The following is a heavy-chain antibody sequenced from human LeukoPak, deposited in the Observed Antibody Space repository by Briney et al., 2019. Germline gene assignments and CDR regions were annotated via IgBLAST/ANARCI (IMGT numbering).Heavy chain of an antibody. J-gene: IGHJ4*02. Sequence: ETLSLTCTVSGGSISSYYWNWVRQAPGKGLEWVSSISSSSSYIYYADSVKGRFTISRDNAKNSLYLQMNSLRAEDTAVYSCARGEYFDFWGQGTLVTVSS. CDR1: GGSISSYY. V-gene: IGHV3-21*01. D-gene: IGHD1-26*01. CDR3: ARGEYFDF. CDR2: ISSSSSYI.